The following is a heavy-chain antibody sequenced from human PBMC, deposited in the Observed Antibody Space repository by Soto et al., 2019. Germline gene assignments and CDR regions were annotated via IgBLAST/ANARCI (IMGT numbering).Heavy chain of an antibody. CDR2: ISYDGSNK. Sequence: QVQLVESGGGVVQPGRSLRLSCAASGFTFSSYGMHWVRQAPGKGLEWVAVISYDGSNKYYADSVKGRFTISRDNSKNTIYLQMSSLRAEDTAVYYCAKDRIVVVPDARGGYYYYGMDVWGQGTTVTVSS. CDR1: GFTFSSYG. V-gene: IGHV3-30*18. J-gene: IGHJ6*02. D-gene: IGHD2-2*01. CDR3: AKDRIVVVPDARGGYYYYGMDV.